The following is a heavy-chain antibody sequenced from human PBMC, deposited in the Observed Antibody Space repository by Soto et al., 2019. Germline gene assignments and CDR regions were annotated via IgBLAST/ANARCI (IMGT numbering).Heavy chain of an antibody. CDR2: IYPGDSDT. CDR1: GYSFTSYW. Sequence: GESLKISCKGSGYSFTSYWIGWVRQMPGKGLEWMGIIYPGDSDTRYSPSFQGQVTISADKSISTAYLQWSSLKASDTAMYYCARPPAVAGDYYGMDVWGQGTTVTVSS. CDR3: ARPPAVAGDYYGMDV. D-gene: IGHD6-19*01. J-gene: IGHJ6*02. V-gene: IGHV5-51*01.